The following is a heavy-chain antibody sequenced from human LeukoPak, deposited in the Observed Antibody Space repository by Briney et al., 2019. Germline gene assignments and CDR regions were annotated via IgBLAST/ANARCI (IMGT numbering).Heavy chain of an antibody. J-gene: IGHJ4*02. Sequence: GGSLRLSCAASGFTFSDAWMHWVRQAPGKGLEWVGLIKRRTDGGTSNYAAPVKGRFAISRDDSEDTLFLQMDSLKSEDTGVYHCTTGYTSASHDGYWGQGTLVTVSS. CDR3: TTGYTSASHDGY. CDR2: IKRRTDGGTS. D-gene: IGHD2-15*01. CDR1: GFTFSDAW. V-gene: IGHV3-15*07.